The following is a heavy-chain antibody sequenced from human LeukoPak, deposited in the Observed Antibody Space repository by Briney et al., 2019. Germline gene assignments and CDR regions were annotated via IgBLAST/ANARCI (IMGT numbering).Heavy chain of an antibody. CDR2: IYTSGGT. CDR1: GGSISIDSYY. Sequence: SSETLSLTCTVSGGSISIDSYYGSWIRQPAGKGLEWIGRIYTSGGTNYNPSLKSRVTISLDTSKNQFSLKVSSVTAADTAVYYCARDEKGIAAAGAYWGQGTLVTVSS. CDR3: ARDEKGIAAAGAY. D-gene: IGHD6-13*01. V-gene: IGHV4-61*02. J-gene: IGHJ4*02.